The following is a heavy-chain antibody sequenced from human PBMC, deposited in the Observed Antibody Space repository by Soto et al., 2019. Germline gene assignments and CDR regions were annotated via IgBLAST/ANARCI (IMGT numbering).Heavy chain of an antibody. D-gene: IGHD5-12*01. CDR3: ARVGGEMATIDY. CDR1: GESMSSYY. Sequence: SETLSLTRPVSGESMSSYYWSWNRQPPGKGLEWIGYIYYSGSTNYNSSLKSRVTISVDTSKNQFSLELRFVTAADTAVYYCARVGGEMATIDYWAQGTQVTVS. J-gene: IGHJ4*02. V-gene: IGHV4-59*01. CDR2: IYYSGST.